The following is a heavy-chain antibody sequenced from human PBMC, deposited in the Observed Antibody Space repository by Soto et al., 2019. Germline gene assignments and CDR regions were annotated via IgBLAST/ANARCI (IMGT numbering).Heavy chain of an antibody. J-gene: IGHJ6*02. Sequence: XSVKVSCKASGYTFTSYGISWVRQAPGQGLEWMGWISAYNGNTNYAQKLQGRVTMTTDTSTSTAYMELRSLRSDDTAVYYCARDGAPPYDYVWGSYSPYYYYYGMDVWGQGTTVTGSS. CDR3: ARDGAPPYDYVWGSYSPYYYYYGMDV. D-gene: IGHD3-16*01. CDR1: GYTFTSYG. V-gene: IGHV1-18*01. CDR2: ISAYNGNT.